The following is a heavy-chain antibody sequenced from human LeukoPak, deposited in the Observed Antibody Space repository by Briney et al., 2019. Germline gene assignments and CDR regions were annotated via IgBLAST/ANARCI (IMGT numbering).Heavy chain of an antibody. CDR1: GFTSSGSA. J-gene: IGHJ5*02. CDR3: TRHYSSVPAAKTYWFDP. Sequence: GRSLRLSCAASGFTSSGSAMHWVRQAAGQGLEWVGRIRSKANSYATTNAASVKARFTISRADSKTTAYLQMNRLKTEDTAVYYCTRHYSSVPAAKTYWFDPCGQGALVTVSS. V-gene: IGHV3-73*01. D-gene: IGHD2-2*01. CDR2: IRSKANSYAT.